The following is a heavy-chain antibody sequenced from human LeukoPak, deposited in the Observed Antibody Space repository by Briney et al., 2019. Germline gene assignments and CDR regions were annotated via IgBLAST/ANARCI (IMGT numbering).Heavy chain of an antibody. J-gene: IGHJ4*02. CDR1: GGSISTNSYY. CDR2: IYYSGST. Sequence: PSETLSLTCTVSGGSISTNSYYWGWIRQPPGKGLKWIGSIYYSGSTYYNPSLRSRVTISVDTSKNQFSLKLSSVTAADTAVYYCARGRITMVRGVILDYWGQGTLVTVSS. V-gene: IGHV4-39*07. D-gene: IGHD3-10*01. CDR3: ARGRITMVRGVILDY.